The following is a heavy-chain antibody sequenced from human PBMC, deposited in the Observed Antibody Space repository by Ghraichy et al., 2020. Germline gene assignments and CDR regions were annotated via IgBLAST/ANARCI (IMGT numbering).Heavy chain of an antibody. CDR2: ISGSGGST. V-gene: IGHV3-23*01. CDR3: ATSLGPSYYYDSSGYYYYYYGMDV. CDR1: GFTFSSYA. Sequence: LSLTCAASGFTFSSYAMSWVRQAPGKGLEWVSAISGSGGSTYYADSVKGRFTISRDNSKNTLYLQMNSLRAEDTAVYYCATSLGPSYYYDSSGYYYYYYGMDVWGQGTTVTVSS. D-gene: IGHD3-22*01. J-gene: IGHJ6*02.